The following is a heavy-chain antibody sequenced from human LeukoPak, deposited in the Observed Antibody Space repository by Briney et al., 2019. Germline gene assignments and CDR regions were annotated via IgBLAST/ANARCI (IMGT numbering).Heavy chain of an antibody. CDR2: IYPGDSDT. V-gene: IGHV5-51*01. Sequence: GESLKISCKGSGYSFTSYWIGWVRQMPGEGLEWMGIIYPGDSDTRYSPSFQGQVTISADKSISTAYLQWSSLKASDTAMYYCARLPDDSSGYSAAFDPWGQGTLVTVSS. CDR3: ARLPDDSSGYSAAFDP. D-gene: IGHD3-22*01. J-gene: IGHJ5*02. CDR1: GYSFTSYW.